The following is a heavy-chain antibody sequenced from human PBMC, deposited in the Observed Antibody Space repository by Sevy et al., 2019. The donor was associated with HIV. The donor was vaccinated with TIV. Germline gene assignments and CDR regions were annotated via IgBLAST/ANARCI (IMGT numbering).Heavy chain of an antibody. CDR1: GFTFSNVW. D-gene: IGHD3-16*01. J-gene: IGHJ1*01. CDR3: ATGGSLFQH. CDR2: FKSKADGGTP. V-gene: IGHV3-15*01. Sequence: GGSLRLSCAASGFTFSNVWMTWVRQPPGKGLEWVGLFKSKADGGTPDYAAAVKDRFIVSRDDSKSMLILQMNSLKTDDTGVYYCATGGSLFQHRSQGTLVTVSS.